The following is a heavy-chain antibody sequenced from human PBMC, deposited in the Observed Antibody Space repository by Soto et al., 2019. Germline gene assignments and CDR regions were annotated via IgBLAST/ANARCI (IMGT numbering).Heavy chain of an antibody. V-gene: IGHV1-8*01. CDR3: ARGEGSSSLYYYYGMDV. Sequence: QVQLVQSGAEVKKPGASVKVSCKASGYTFTSYDINWVRQATGQGLEWMGWVNPNSGITGYAQKFQGRVTMTRNTSISTAYMELSSLRSEDTAVYYCARGEGSSSLYYYYGMDVWGQGTTVTVSS. CDR1: GYTFTSYD. D-gene: IGHD6-6*01. J-gene: IGHJ6*02. CDR2: VNPNSGIT.